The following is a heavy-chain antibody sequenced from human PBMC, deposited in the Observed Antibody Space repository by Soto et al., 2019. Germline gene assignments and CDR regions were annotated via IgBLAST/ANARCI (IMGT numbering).Heavy chain of an antibody. Sequence: SETLSLTCTVSGGSISSYYWSWIRQPPGKGLEWIGYIYYSGSTNYNPSLKSRVTISVDTSKNQFSLKLSSVTAADTAVYYCARVEYDYVWGSYRYFEYFQHWGQGTLVTVS. CDR3: ARVEYDYVWGSYRYFEYFQH. J-gene: IGHJ1*01. D-gene: IGHD3-16*02. CDR2: IYYSGST. CDR1: GGSISSYY. V-gene: IGHV4-59*01.